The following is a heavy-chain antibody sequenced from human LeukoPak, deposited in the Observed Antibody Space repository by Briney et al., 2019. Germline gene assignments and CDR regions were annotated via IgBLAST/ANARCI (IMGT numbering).Heavy chain of an antibody. V-gene: IGHV4-4*07. D-gene: IGHD3-10*01. Sequence: PSETLSLTCTVSGGSIRSYWSWIRQPAGKGLEWIGRIYGSGSTDYNPSLKSRVTMSIDTSKNQFSLNLISVTAADTAVYYCARDSGTTGEVKFDPWGQGTLVTVSS. CDR3: ARDSGTTGEVKFDP. J-gene: IGHJ5*02. CDR2: IYGSGST. CDR1: GGSIRSY.